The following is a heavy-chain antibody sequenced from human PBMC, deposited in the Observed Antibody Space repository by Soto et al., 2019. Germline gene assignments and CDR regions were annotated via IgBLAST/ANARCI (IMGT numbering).Heavy chain of an antibody. CDR3: ARLRWYYYDSSGTGDY. D-gene: IGHD3-22*01. V-gene: IGHV4-34*01. CDR1: GGSFSGYY. J-gene: IGHJ4*02. CDR2: INHSGNT. Sequence: SETLCLTCAVYGGSFSGYYWSWIRQPPGRGLEWIGEINHSGNTNYNPSLKSRVTISVDTSKSQFSLKLSSVTAADTAVYYCARLRWYYYDSSGTGDYWGQGTLVTVS.